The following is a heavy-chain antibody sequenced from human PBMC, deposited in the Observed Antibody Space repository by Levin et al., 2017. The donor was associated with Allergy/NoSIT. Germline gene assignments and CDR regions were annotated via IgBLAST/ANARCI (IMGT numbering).Heavy chain of an antibody. D-gene: IGHD2-2*01. V-gene: IGHV3-74*01. CDR2: VISDGSIT. Sequence: LSLTCAASGFTFSNYYMHWVRQAPGKGLVWVSRVISDGSITDYADSVKGRFTISRDNARNTLYLQMNSLRAEDTAVYRCARGGCSSTSCLDNWGQGILVTVSS. CDR1: GFTFSNYY. CDR3: ARGGCSSTSCLDN. J-gene: IGHJ4*02.